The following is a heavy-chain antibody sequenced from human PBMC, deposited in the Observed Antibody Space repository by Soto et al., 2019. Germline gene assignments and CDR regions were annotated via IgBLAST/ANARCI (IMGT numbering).Heavy chain of an antibody. D-gene: IGHD6-19*01. CDR2: IYYSGST. CDR1: GGSLNRNSYY. J-gene: IGHJ6*02. V-gene: IGHV4-39*01. CDR3: ARSTELAGTYYYYYGMDV. Sequence: NPSLSLAVHGGSLNRNSYYSGGVRQPPGKGLEWIGSIYYSGSTYYNPSLKSRVTISVGTSKNQFSLKLSSVTAADTAVYYCARSTELAGTYYYYYGMDVWGQGTTVTVSS.